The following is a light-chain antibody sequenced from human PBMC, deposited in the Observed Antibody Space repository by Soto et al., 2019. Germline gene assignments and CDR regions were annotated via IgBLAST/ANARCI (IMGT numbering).Light chain of an antibody. J-gene: IGKJ5*01. CDR3: QQYDNWPPIT. CDR1: QSVNNN. V-gene: IGKV3-15*01. Sequence: EIVLTQSPATLSVSPGERATLSCRASQSVNNNLAWYQQKPGQPPRLLIYVASTRATGIPARFSGSGSGTEFTLTISSLQSEDFAVYYYQQYDNWPPITFGQGTRLAIK. CDR2: VAS.